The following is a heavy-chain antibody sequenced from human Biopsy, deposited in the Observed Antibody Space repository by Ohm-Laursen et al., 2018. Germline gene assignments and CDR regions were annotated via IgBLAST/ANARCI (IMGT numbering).Heavy chain of an antibody. Sequence: ASVKVSCKVSGYAVTEFSMHWVRQAPGKGLEWMGGFAPENGKTIYAQKFQGRVTMTEDTSTDTAYMELSSLRSEDTAVYYCAADINVWNVNYWGQGTLVAVSS. CDR3: AADINVWNVNY. CDR1: GYAVTEFS. J-gene: IGHJ4*02. CDR2: FAPENGKT. V-gene: IGHV1-24*01. D-gene: IGHD1-1*01.